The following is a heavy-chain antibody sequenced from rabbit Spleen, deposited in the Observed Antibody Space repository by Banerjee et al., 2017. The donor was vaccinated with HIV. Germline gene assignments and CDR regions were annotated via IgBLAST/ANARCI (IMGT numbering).Heavy chain of an antibody. Sequence: QEQLVESGGGLVQPEGSLTLTCTASEFDFSGNYYICWFRQAPGKGLEWISCIAGSSSGFTYSATWAKGRFTCSKTSSTTVTLQMTSLTVADTATYFCARDTGSSFSSYGMDLWGQGTLVTVS. V-gene: IGHV1S45*01. CDR3: ARDTGSSFSSYGMDL. CDR2: IAGSSSGFT. CDR1: EFDFSGNYY. D-gene: IGHD8-1*01. J-gene: IGHJ6*01.